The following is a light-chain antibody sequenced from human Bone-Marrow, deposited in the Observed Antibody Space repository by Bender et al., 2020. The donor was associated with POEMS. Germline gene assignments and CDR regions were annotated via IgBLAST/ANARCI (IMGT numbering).Light chain of an antibody. J-gene: IGLJ1*01. CDR2: DVS. CDR3: CSYAGSSTYV. V-gene: IGLV2-23*02. CDR1: SSDVGSYNL. Sequence: QSALTQPASVSGSPGQSITISCTGTSSDVGSYNLVSWYQQHPGKAPKLIIYDVSERPSGVSNRFSASESDNTAYLTISGLQTGDEADYYCCSYAGSSTYVFGTGTKVPVL.